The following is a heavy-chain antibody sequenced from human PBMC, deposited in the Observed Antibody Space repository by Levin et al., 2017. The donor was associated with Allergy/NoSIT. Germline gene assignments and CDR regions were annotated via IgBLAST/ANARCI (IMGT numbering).Heavy chain of an antibody. Sequence: ASVKVSCKASGYTFTHYAMNWVRQAPGQGLEWMGWINTNTGNPTYAQGFTGRFVFSLDTSVSTAYLEISSLKAEDTAVYYCARGTSSGWYYFDYWGQGTLVTVSS. CDR2: INTNTGNP. J-gene: IGHJ4*02. CDR3: ARGTSSGWYYFDY. D-gene: IGHD6-19*01. V-gene: IGHV7-4-1*02. CDR1: GYTFTHYA.